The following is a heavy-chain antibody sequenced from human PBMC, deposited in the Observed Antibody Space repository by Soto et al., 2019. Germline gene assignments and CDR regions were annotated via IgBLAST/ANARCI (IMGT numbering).Heavy chain of an antibody. CDR2: IYYSGST. CDR3: ARRNGWYFDY. D-gene: IGHD6-19*01. CDR1: GGSISSYY. J-gene: IGHJ4*02. V-gene: IGHV4-59*08. Sequence: NPSETLSLTCTVSGGSISSYYWSWIRQPPGKGLEWIGYIYYSGSTNYNPSLKSRVTISVDTSKNQFSLKLSSVTAADTAVYYCARRNGWYFDYWGQGTLVTVSS.